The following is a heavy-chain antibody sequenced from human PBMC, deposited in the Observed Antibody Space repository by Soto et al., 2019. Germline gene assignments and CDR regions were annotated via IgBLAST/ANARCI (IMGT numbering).Heavy chain of an antibody. CDR3: ARGIAAAASSYYGMDV. J-gene: IGHJ6*02. CDR2: INHSGST. CDR1: GGSFSGYY. D-gene: IGHD6-13*01. V-gene: IGHV4-34*01. Sequence: SDTLSLTCAVYGGSFSGYYWSWIRQPPGKGLEWIGEINHSGSTNYNPSLKSRVTISVDTSKNQFSLKLSSVTAADTAVYYCARGIAAAASSYYGMDVWGXGTTVTVSS.